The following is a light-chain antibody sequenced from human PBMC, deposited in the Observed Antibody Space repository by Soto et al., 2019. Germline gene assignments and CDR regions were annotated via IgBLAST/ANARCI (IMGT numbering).Light chain of an antibody. CDR3: QQHNSYPLT. CDR1: QSINNW. J-gene: IGKJ1*01. CDR2: DVS. Sequence: DIQMTQSPSTLSASVGDRVTITCRASQSINNWLAWYQEKPGRAPKPLIYDVSNLESGVPSRFSGGGSGTEFTLTISRLQPDDFATYYCQQHNSYPLTFGQGTKVEIK. V-gene: IGKV1-5*01.